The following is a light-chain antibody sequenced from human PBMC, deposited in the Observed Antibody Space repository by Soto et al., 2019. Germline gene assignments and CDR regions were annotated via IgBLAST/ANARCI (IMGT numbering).Light chain of an antibody. CDR3: AAWDDSLSGLYV. V-gene: IGLV1-47*02. J-gene: IGLJ1*01. CDR1: SSNIGSNY. Sequence: QPVLTQLPSASGTPGQRVTISCSGSSSNIGSNYVYWYQQLPGTAPKLLIYSNNQRPSGVPDRFSGSKSGTSASLAISGLRSEDEADYYCAAWDDSLSGLYVFGTGTKLTVL. CDR2: SNN.